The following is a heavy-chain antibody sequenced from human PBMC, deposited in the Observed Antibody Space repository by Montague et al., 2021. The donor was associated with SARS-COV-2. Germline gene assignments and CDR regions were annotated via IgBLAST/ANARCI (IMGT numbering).Heavy chain of an antibody. J-gene: IGHJ4*02. V-gene: IGHV4-34*01. CDR3: AGRWSKVWGVAVSAELDY. D-gene: IGHD3-10*01. CDR2: INQSGRT. CDR1: GGSFSGYY. Sequence: SETLSLTCAVYGGSFSGYYWSWIRQPPEKGLEWIGEINQSGRTNNNPSLKSRVIISVDTSKNQFSLKLSPVTAADTAVYYCAGRWSKVWGVAVSAELDYWGQGTLVIVSS.